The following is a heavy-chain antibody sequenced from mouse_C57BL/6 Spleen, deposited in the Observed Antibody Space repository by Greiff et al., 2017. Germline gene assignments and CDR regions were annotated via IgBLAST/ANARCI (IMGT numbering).Heavy chain of an antibody. Sequence: EVKLVESGGGLVQPKGSLKLSCAASGFTFNTYAMHWVRQAPGKGLEWVARIRSKSSNDATYYADAVKDKITNSRDNSQSMLYLQMNNLKTEDTAMYYCVREGQLRLAWFAYWGQGTLVTVSA. V-gene: IGHV10-3*01. CDR1: GFTFNTYA. J-gene: IGHJ3*01. D-gene: IGHD3-2*02. CDR3: VREGQLRLAWFAY. CDR2: IRSKSSNDAT.